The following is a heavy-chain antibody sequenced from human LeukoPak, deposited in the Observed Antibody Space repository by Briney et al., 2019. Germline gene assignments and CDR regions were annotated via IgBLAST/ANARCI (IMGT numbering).Heavy chain of an antibody. CDR3: FGTPGWLQGTSFDY. Sequence: PSETLSLTCAVSGYSISSGYYWGWIRQPPGKGLEWIGSIYHSGSTYYNLSLKSRVTISVDTSKNQFSLKLSSVTAADTAVYYCFGTPGWLQGTSFDYWGQGTLVTVSS. J-gene: IGHJ4*02. D-gene: IGHD5-12*01. CDR1: GYSISSGYY. CDR2: IYHSGST. V-gene: IGHV4-38-2*01.